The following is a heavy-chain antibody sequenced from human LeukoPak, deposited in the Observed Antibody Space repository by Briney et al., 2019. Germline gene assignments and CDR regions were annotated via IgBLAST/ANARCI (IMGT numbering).Heavy chain of an antibody. CDR2: ISYDGTDK. V-gene: IGHV3-30*18. Sequence: GGSLRLSCVASGFTFSSYAMSWVRQAPGKGLEWVAVISYDGTDKYYGDSVKGRFTISRDNSKNTLYLQMNSLRAEDTAVYFCAKDSYGMDVWGQGTTVTVSS. CDR1: GFTFSSYA. CDR3: AKDSYGMDV. J-gene: IGHJ6*02.